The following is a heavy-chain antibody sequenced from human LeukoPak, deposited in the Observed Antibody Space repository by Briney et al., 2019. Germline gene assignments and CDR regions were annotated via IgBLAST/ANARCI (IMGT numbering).Heavy chain of an antibody. CDR3: AKDEVVPLYYFDY. V-gene: IGHV3-23*01. J-gene: IGHJ4*02. CDR1: GFTFSSYA. CDR2: ISGSGGST. Sequence: GGSLRLSCAASGFTFSSYAVSWVRQAPGKGLEWVSAISGSGGSTYYADSVKGRFTISRDNSKNTLYLQMNSLRAEDTAVYYCAKDEVVPLYYFDYWGQGTLVTVSS.